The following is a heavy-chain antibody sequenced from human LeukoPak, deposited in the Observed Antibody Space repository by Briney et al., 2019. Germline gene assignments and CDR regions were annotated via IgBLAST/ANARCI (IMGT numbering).Heavy chain of an antibody. CDR2: ISTSGTYI. CDR1: GFTFTTYN. Sequence: GGSLRLSCAASGFTFTTYNMNWVRQAPGKGLEWVSSISTSGTYIYYADSVKGRLTISRDNAKNSLYLQMNSLRAEDTAVYYCARSCGGDCKGFDYWGQGTLVTVSS. V-gene: IGHV3-21*01. J-gene: IGHJ4*02. CDR3: ARSCGGDCKGFDY. D-gene: IGHD2-21*02.